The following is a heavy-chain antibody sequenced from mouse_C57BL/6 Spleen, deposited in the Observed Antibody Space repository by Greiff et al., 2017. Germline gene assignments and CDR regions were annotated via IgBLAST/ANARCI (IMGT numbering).Heavy chain of an antibody. D-gene: IGHD2-4*01. CDR3: ARDSYDYDVPFDY. V-gene: IGHV1-80*01. Sequence: VQLVESGAELVKPGASVKISCKASGYAFSSYWMNWVKQRPGKGLEWIGQIYPGDGDTNYNGKFKGKATLTADKSSSTAYMQLSSLTSEDSAVYFCARDSYDYDVPFDYWGQGTTLTVSS. J-gene: IGHJ2*01. CDR2: IYPGDGDT. CDR1: GYAFSSYW.